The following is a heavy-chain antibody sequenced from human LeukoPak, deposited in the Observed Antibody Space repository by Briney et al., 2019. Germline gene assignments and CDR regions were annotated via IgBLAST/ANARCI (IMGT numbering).Heavy chain of an antibody. CDR3: AREDSGWFAWFDP. Sequence: SETLSLTCTVSGGSISSGSYYWSWIRQPAGKGLEWIGRIYTSGSTNYNPSLKSRVTISVDTSKNQFSLKLSSVTAADTAVHYCAREDSGWFAWFDPWGQGTLVTVSS. D-gene: IGHD6-19*01. CDR2: IYTSGST. J-gene: IGHJ5*02. V-gene: IGHV4-61*02. CDR1: GGSISSGSYY.